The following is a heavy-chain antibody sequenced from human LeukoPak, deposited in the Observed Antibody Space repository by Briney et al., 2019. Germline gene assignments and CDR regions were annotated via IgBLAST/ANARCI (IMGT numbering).Heavy chain of an antibody. J-gene: IGHJ1*01. Sequence: ASVKVSCKASGYTFTSYGISWVRQAPGQGLEWMGWISAYNGNTNYAQKLQGRVTMTADTSTSTAYMELRSLRSDDTAVYYCARDSGSYYVYWYFQHWGRGTLVTVSS. CDR3: ARDSGSYYVYWYFQH. D-gene: IGHD1-26*01. CDR2: ISAYNGNT. V-gene: IGHV1-18*01. CDR1: GYTFTSYG.